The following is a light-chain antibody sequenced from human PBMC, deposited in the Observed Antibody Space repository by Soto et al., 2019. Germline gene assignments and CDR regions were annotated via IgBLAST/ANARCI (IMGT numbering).Light chain of an antibody. CDR1: SCDVGAYHF. CDR2: EVT. CDR3: SSYTSSNTPYV. Sequence: QSALTQPASVSGSPGQSITISCTGSSCDVGAYHFVSWYQHHPGKAPKLILYEVTARPSGVSSRFSGSKSGNTASLTISGLQADDEANYYCSSYTSSNTPYVFGTGTKGTVL. V-gene: IGLV2-14*01. J-gene: IGLJ1*01.